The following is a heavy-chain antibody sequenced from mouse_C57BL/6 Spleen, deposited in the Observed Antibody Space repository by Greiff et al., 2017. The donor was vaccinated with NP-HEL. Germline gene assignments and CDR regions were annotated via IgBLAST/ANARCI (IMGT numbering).Heavy chain of an antibody. V-gene: IGHV5-9-1*02. CDR2: ISSGGDYI. Sequence: EVNVVESGEGLVKPGGSLKLSCAASGFTFSSYAMPWVRQTPEKRLEWVAYISSGGDYIYYADTMKGRFTITRDKAMNTPYLHMSSLKSEDTAMYYYTREKNGYEGAMDYWGQGTSVTVSS. CDR1: GFTFSSYA. D-gene: IGHD2-2*01. CDR3: TREKNGYEGAMDY. J-gene: IGHJ4*01.